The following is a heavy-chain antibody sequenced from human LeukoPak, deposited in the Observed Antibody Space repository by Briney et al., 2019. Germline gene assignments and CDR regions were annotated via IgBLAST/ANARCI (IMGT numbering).Heavy chain of an antibody. CDR3: ASFSAPYCSSTSCYSGDAFDI. CDR1: GYTFTSYG. J-gene: IGHJ3*02. CDR2: ISAYNGNT. D-gene: IGHD2-2*02. V-gene: IGHV1-18*01. Sequence: GASVKVSCKASGYTFTSYGISWVRQAPGQGLEWMGWISAYNGNTNYAQKLQGRVTMTTDTSTSTAYMELRSLRSDDTAVYYCASFSAPYCSSTSCYSGDAFDIWGQGTMVTVSS.